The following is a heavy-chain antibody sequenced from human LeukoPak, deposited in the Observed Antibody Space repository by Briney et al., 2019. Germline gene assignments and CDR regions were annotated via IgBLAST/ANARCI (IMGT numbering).Heavy chain of an antibody. D-gene: IGHD5-12*01. Sequence: PSQTLSLTCTVSGGSISRGSYYWTWIRQPAGKGLEWIGSIYHSGSTYYNPSLKSRVTISVDTSKNQFSLKLSSVTAADTAVFYCARQDIVATIRMYYFDYWGQGTLVTVSS. CDR3: ARQDIVATIRMYYFDY. CDR2: IYHSGST. J-gene: IGHJ4*02. CDR1: GGSISRGSYY. V-gene: IGHV4-61*02.